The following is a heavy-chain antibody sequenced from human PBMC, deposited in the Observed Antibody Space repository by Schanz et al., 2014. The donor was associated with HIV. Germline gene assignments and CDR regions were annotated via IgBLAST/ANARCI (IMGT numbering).Heavy chain of an antibody. J-gene: IGHJ4*02. V-gene: IGHV3-33*01. CDR3: ARVSMPYSSGWYNVDY. D-gene: IGHD6-19*01. CDR2: IWFDGTQK. CDR1: GFTFRNYG. Sequence: QVHLVESGGGVVQPGKSLRLSCAASGFTFRNYGIHWVRQAPGKGLSWVAVIWFDGTQKIYADSVKGRFTISRDDSANTVHLQMSSVRAEDTGVYFCARVSMPYSSGWYNVDYWGQGTLVTVSS.